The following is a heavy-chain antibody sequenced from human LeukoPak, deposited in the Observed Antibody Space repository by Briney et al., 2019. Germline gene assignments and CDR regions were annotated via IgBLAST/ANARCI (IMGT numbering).Heavy chain of an antibody. CDR2: ITNRGSYL. D-gene: IGHD6-13*01. CDR3: ARGATAGRFSLRPTGAYYMDV. CDR1: GFTFSSYE. V-gene: IGHV3-21*05. J-gene: IGHJ6*03. Sequence: GGSLRLSCAASGFTFSSYEMNWVRQAPGEGLEWGSYITNRGSYLYYADSVKGRFTISRDNAKNSLYLQMNSLRAEDTAVYYCARGATAGRFSLRPTGAYYMDVWGKGTTVTVSS.